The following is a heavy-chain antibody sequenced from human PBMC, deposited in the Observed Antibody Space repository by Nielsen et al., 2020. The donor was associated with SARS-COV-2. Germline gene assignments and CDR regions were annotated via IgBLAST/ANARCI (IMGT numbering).Heavy chain of an antibody. CDR2: ISWDGGST. CDR3: ARDYYDSSGYDY. J-gene: IGHJ4*02. Sequence: GGSLRLSCAASGFTFDDYTMHWVRQAPGKGLEWVSLISWDGGSTYYADSVKGRFTISRDNSKNSLYLQMNSLGTEDTALYYCARDYYDSSGYDYWGQGTLVTVSS. D-gene: IGHD3-22*01. V-gene: IGHV3-43*01. CDR1: GFTFDDYT.